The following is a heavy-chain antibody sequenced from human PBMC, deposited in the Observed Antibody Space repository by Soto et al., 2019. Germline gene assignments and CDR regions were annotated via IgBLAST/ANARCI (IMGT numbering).Heavy chain of an antibody. CDR3: AREVRRIFGVIIRTYGMDV. CDR2: IYNSGSTNHP. V-gene: IGHV4-59*01. D-gene: IGHD3-3*02. J-gene: IGHJ6*01. Sequence: LETLSLTCTVSGGAISSYYWGWIRQPPGKGLEWIGHIYNSGSTNHPNYNPSFKSRVTISLDTPKNQFSLKLSSVTAADTAVYYCAREVRRIFGVIIRTYGMDVWGQGTTVTVSS. CDR1: GGAISSYY.